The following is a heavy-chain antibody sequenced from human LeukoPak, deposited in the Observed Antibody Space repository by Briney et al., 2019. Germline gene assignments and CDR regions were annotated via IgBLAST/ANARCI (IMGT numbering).Heavy chain of an antibody. J-gene: IGHJ4*02. CDR1: GLTFSTFA. CDR2: LSDSAVSS. D-gene: IGHD3-22*01. CDR3: AKAPDSSGFPSYFDS. V-gene: IGHV3-23*01. Sequence: GGSLRLSCAVSGLTFSTFAMNWVRQAPGKGLEWVSSLSDSAVSSYYADSVKGRFTISRDNSKNTLYLQMNSLRAEDTATYYCAKAPDSSGFPSYFDSWGQGTLVAVSS.